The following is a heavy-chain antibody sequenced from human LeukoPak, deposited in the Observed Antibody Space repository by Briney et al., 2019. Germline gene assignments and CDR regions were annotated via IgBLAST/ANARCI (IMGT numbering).Heavy chain of an antibody. J-gene: IGHJ1*01. CDR2: IYYSGST. D-gene: IGHD6-19*01. CDR3: AKIGAVAGTYFQH. V-gene: IGHV4-39*01. CDR1: GGSTSSSSYY. Sequence: SETLSLTCTVSGGSTSSSSYYWGWIRQPPGKGLEWIGSIYYSGSTYYNPSLKSRVTISVDTSKNQFSLKLGSVTAADTAVYYCAKIGAVAGTYFQHWGQGTLVTVSS.